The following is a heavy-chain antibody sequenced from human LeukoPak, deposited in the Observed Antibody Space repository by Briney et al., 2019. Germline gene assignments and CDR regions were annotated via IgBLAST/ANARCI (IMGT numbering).Heavy chain of an antibody. D-gene: IGHD2-2*01. V-gene: IGHV4-39*01. CDR3: ARHYCSSASCYVDY. CDR2: IYFRGTT. Sequence: SETLSLTCTVSGGSMSSSDYYWAWIRQPPGKGLEWIGHIYFRGTTYYNPSLKSRVTMSVDTSRNQFSLNLTSVTATDTAVYYCARHYCSSASCYVDYWGQGTLVTVSS. CDR1: GGSMSSSDYY. J-gene: IGHJ4*02.